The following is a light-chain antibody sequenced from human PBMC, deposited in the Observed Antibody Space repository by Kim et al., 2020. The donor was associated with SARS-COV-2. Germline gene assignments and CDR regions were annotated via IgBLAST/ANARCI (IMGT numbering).Light chain of an antibody. V-gene: IGKV4-1*01. Sequence: DIVMTQSPDSLAVSLGERATINCKSSQSVLYNSNNKNYLAWYQQKLGQPPKLLIYWASTRESGVPERFGGSGSGTDFTLTISSLQAGDVAVYYCQQYYDTPHTFGPGTKVDIK. CDR3: QQYYDTPHT. CDR2: WAS. CDR1: QSVLYNSNNKNY. J-gene: IGKJ3*01.